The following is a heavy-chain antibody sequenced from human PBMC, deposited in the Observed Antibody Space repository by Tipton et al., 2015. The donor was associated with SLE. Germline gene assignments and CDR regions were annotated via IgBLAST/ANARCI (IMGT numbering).Heavy chain of an antibody. D-gene: IGHD5-18*01. Sequence: TLSLTCTVSGGSISSYYWSWIRQPPGKGLEWIGYIYTSGSTNYNPSLKSRVTISVDTSKNQFSLKLSSVTAADTAVYYCASIQLWPTIGAFDIWGQGTMVTVSS. CDR1: GGSISSYY. CDR2: IYTSGST. V-gene: IGHV4-4*08. J-gene: IGHJ3*02. CDR3: ASIQLWPTIGAFDI.